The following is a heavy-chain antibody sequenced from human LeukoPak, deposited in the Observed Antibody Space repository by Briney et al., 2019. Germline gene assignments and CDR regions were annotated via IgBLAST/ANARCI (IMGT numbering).Heavy chain of an antibody. CDR1: GYTFTGYY. CDR2: INPNSGGT. J-gene: IGHJ4*02. Sequence: ASVKVSCKASGYTFTGYYMHWVRQAPGQGLEWMGWINPNSGGTNYAQKFQGRVTMTRDTSISTAYMELSRLRSDDTAVYYCARASASHYYYGSGSYGASDYWGQGTLVTVSS. D-gene: IGHD3-10*01. CDR3: ARASASHYYYGSGSYGASDY. V-gene: IGHV1-2*02.